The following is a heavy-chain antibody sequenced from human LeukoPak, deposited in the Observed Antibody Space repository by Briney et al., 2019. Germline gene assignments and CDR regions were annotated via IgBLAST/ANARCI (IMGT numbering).Heavy chain of an antibody. CDR3: ARDGAEIFGVVAAIDY. J-gene: IGHJ4*02. CDR2: ISSSGSTI. CDR1: GFTFSDYY. Sequence: GGSLRLSCAASGFTFSDYYMSWIRQAPGKGLEWVSYISSSGSTIYYADSVKGRFTISRDNAKNSLYLQMNSLRAEDTAVYYCARDGAEIFGVVAAIDYWGQGTLVTVSS. D-gene: IGHD3-3*01. V-gene: IGHV3-11*01.